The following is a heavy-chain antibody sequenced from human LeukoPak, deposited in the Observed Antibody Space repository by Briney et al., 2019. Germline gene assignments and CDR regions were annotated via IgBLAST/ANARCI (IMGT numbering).Heavy chain of an antibody. CDR3: ARRNSSGWVREFYYFDY. CDR1: EFSVGSNY. V-gene: IGHV3-66*01. CDR2: IYSGGST. Sequence: PGGSLRLSCAASEFSVGSNYMTWVRQAPGKGLEWVSLIYSGGSTYYADSVKGRFTISRDNSKNTLYLQMNSLRAEDTAVYYCARRNSSGWVREFYYFDYWGQGTLVTVSS. J-gene: IGHJ4*02. D-gene: IGHD6-19*01.